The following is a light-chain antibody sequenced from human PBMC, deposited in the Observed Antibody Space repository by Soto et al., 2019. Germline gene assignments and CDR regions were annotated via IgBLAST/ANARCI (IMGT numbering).Light chain of an antibody. V-gene: IGKV3-11*01. J-gene: IGKJ4*01. CDR3: QQRSSWLT. CDR2: DTS. CDR1: QSIRNF. Sequence: ETVLTQSPATLSLSPGERATLSCRASQSIRNFLAWYHQKPGQAPRLLIYDTSNRATGIPARFSGSGSGTDFTLTISSLEPEDCAVYYCQQRSSWLTFGGGTKVEIK.